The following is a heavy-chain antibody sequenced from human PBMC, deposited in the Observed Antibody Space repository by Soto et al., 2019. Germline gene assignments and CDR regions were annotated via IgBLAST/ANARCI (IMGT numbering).Heavy chain of an antibody. CDR3: AKDILRPWYGSERKRDYYYYGMDV. D-gene: IGHD3-10*01. V-gene: IGHV3-43D*03. CDR2: ISWDGGST. J-gene: IGHJ6*02. Sequence: GGSLRLSCAASGFTFDDYAMHWVRQAPGKGLEWVSLISWDGGSTYYADSVKGRFTISRDNSKNSLYLQMNSLRAEDTALYYCAKDILRPWYGSERKRDYYYYGMDVWGQGTTVTVSS. CDR1: GFTFDDYA.